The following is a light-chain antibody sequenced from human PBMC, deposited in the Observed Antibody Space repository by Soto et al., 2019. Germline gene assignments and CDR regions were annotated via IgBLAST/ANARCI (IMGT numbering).Light chain of an antibody. CDR2: KAC. CDR3: QQYNSYFQYT. V-gene: IGKV1-5*03. CDR1: QSISSW. J-gene: IGKJ2*01. Sequence: DIQITQSPSTLSASVGDRVTITCWASQSISSWLAWHQQKPGKAPKLLIYKACSLDNGVPSRFTGIGSGTAFTLTISSLQPDDLATYYCQQYNSYFQYTFGQGTKLEIK.